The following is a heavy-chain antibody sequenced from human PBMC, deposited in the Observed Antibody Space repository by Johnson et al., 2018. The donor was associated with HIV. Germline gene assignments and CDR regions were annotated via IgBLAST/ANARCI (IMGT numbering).Heavy chain of an antibody. Sequence: VQLVESGGGLVQPGGSLRLSCAASGFTVSSNYMSWVRKAPGKGLEWVSVIYSGGSTYYADPVKGRFTISRDNSKNTLYLQMNSLRAEDTAVYYCARDTGIAARSGAFDIWGQGTMVTVSS. D-gene: IGHD6-6*01. V-gene: IGHV3-66*01. CDR3: ARDTGIAARSGAFDI. J-gene: IGHJ3*02. CDR2: IYSGGST. CDR1: GFTVSSNY.